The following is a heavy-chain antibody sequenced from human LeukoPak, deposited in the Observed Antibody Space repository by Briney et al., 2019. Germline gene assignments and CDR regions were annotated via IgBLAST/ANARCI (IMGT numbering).Heavy chain of an antibody. Sequence: SETLSLTCTVSGGSISSYYWSWIRQPPGKGLEWIRYIYYSGSTNYNPSLKSRVTISVDTSKNQFSLKLSSVTAADTAVYYCGGRYFDWLGVGMDVWGKGTTVTISS. J-gene: IGHJ6*04. D-gene: IGHD3-9*01. CDR2: IYYSGST. V-gene: IGHV4-59*01. CDR3: GGRYFDWLGVGMDV. CDR1: GGSISSYY.